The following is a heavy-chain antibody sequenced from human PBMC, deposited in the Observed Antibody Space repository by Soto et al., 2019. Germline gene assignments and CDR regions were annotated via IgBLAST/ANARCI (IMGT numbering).Heavy chain of an antibody. J-gene: IGHJ4*02. D-gene: IGHD3-22*01. Sequence: PGGSLSLSCSASGFTFSIYAMHWVRQAPGKGLEYVSSISTNGGSTDYADSVKGRFTISRDNSKNTVYLQMSSLRVEDTAVYYCVKGEYYYDSSGSYPFDYWGQGT. CDR3: VKGEYYYDSSGSYPFDY. CDR2: ISTNGGST. V-gene: IGHV3-64D*06. CDR1: GFTFSIYA.